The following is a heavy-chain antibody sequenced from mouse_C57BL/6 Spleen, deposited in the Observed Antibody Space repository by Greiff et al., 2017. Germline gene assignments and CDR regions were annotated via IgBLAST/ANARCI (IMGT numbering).Heavy chain of an antibody. J-gene: IGHJ4*01. CDR1: GYTFTDYY. D-gene: IGHD1-1*01. V-gene: IGHV1-19*01. Sequence: EVQLQQSGPVLVKPGASVKMSCKASGYTFTDYYMNWLKQSHGKSLEWIGVINPYNGGTSYNQKFKGKATLTVDKSSSTAYMELNSLTSEDSAVYYCANYGFYAMDYWGQGTSVTVSS. CDR2: INPYNGGT. CDR3: ANYGFYAMDY.